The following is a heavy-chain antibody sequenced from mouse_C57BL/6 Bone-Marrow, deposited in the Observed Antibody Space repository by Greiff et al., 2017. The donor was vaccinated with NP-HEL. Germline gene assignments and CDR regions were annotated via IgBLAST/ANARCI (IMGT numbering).Heavy chain of an antibody. V-gene: IGHV1-52*01. D-gene: IGHD2-4*01. J-gene: IGHJ3*01. Sequence: QVQLQQPGAELVRPGSSVKLSCKASGYTFTSYWMHWVKQRPIQGLEWIGNIDPSDSETHYNQKFKDKATLTVDKSSSTAYMQLSSLTSAGSAVYYCARSVYDYDWFAYWGQGTLVTVSA. CDR1: GYTFTSYW. CDR2: IDPSDSET. CDR3: ARSVYDYDWFAY.